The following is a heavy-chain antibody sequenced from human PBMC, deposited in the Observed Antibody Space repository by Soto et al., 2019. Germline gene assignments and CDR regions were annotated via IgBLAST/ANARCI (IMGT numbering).Heavy chain of an antibody. D-gene: IGHD1-1*01. CDR1: GYTFTSYG. Sequence: ASVKVSCKASGYTFTSYGISWVRQAPGQGLEWMGWISAYNGNTNYAQKLQGRVTMTTDTSTSTAYMGLRSLRSDDTAVYYCARSKVLETYYYYYYMDVWGKGTTVTVSS. J-gene: IGHJ6*03. V-gene: IGHV1-18*01. CDR2: ISAYNGNT. CDR3: ARSKVLETYYYYYYMDV.